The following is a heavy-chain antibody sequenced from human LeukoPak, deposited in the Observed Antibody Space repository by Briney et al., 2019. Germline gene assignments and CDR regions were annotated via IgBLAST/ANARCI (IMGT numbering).Heavy chain of an antibody. CDR3: ARDLGYSYEEFDY. D-gene: IGHD5-18*01. J-gene: IGHJ4*02. CDR1: GFTFSDSY. CDR2: IDTSGSSV. V-gene: IGHV3-11*01. Sequence: GGSLRLSCAASGFTFSDSYMSWIRQAPGKGLEWVSYIDTSGSSVQYADSVKGRFTISRDNAENSLYLQLNSLRAEDTAVYYCARDLGYSYEEFDYWGQGTLVTVSS.